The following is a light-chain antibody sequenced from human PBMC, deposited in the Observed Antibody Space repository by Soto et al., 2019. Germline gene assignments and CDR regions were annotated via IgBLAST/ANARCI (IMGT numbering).Light chain of an antibody. Sequence: DIQLTQSPSLLSASVGDRVTITCRASQGISSHVAWYQQKPGKAPNLLIYAASTLHSGVPSRFTGSASGTSFTLTITSLQPEDFVTYYCQELKSYSRVVTFGPGTTVEIK. CDR3: QELKSYSRVVT. CDR2: AAS. V-gene: IGKV1-9*01. CDR1: QGISSH. J-gene: IGKJ3*01.